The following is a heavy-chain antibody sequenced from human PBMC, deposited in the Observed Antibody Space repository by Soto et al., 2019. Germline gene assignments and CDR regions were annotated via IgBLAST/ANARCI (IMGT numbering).Heavy chain of an antibody. Sequence: ASVKVSCKVSGYTLTELSMHWVRQAPGKRLEWMGGFDPEDGETIYAQKFQVSVTMTEDTSTDTAYMELSSLRSEDTAVYYCSTYQQWHRSNWCDPWGQGTLVTGSS. CDR2: FDPEDGET. CDR3: STYQQWHRSNWCDP. V-gene: IGHV1-24*01. J-gene: IGHJ5*02. CDR1: GYTLTELS. D-gene: IGHD2-2*01.